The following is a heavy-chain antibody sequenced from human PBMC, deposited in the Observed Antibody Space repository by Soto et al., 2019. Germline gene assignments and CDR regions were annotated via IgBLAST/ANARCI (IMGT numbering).Heavy chain of an antibody. Sequence: EVQLVESGGGLVQPGRSLRLSCAASGFTFDNCGMHWVRQAPGKGLEWVSGISWDSGTIGYADSVKGRFTISRDDAKNSLYLQMNSLRRADTALYYCVQGRYPTMATPLDHWGQGTLVTVSS. CDR3: VQGRYPTMATPLDH. D-gene: IGHD1-1*01. CDR1: GFTFDNCG. V-gene: IGHV3-9*01. CDR2: ISWDSGTI. J-gene: IGHJ5*02.